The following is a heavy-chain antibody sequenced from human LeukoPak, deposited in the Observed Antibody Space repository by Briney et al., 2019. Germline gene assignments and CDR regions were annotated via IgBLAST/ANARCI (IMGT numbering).Heavy chain of an antibody. Sequence: GASVKVSCKASGYTFTGYYMHWVRQAPGQGLEWMGWINPNSGGTNYAQKFQGRVTMTRDTSISTAYMELSRLRSDDTAVYYCARDLNILTGSGDDAFDIWGQGTMVTVSS. D-gene: IGHD3-9*01. CDR1: GYTFTGYY. J-gene: IGHJ3*02. CDR2: INPNSGGT. V-gene: IGHV1-2*02. CDR3: ARDLNILTGSGDDAFDI.